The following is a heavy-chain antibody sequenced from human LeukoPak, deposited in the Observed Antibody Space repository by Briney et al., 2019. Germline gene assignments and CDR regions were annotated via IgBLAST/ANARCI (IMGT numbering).Heavy chain of an antibody. D-gene: IGHD3-10*01. CDR3: ARRRVTVVRGVGITSYYFDY. J-gene: IGHJ4*02. CDR1: GFTFDDYG. V-gene: IGHV3-20*04. CDR2: INWNGGST. Sequence: PGGSLRLSCAASGFTFDDYGMSWVRQAPGKGLEWVSGINWNGGSTGFADSVKGRFTISRDNAKNSLYLQMNSLRVEDAALYYCARRRVTVVRGVGITSYYFDYWGQGTLVTVSS.